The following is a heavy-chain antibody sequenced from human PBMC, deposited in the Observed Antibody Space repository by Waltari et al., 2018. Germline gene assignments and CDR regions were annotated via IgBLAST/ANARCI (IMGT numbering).Heavy chain of an antibody. D-gene: IGHD1-26*01. Sequence: QVQLQQWGAGLLKPSETLSLTCDVYGVSFSGDYWIWVRQSPGKGLAWIGEISHYGSTKYNPSLKSRVTISLHTSKNQFSLNLTSVTAADTAVYYCARHLGGSRGVDVWGKGTTVTVSS. CDR1: GVSFSGDY. V-gene: IGHV4-34*01. CDR2: ISHYGST. CDR3: ARHLGGSRGVDV. J-gene: IGHJ6*04.